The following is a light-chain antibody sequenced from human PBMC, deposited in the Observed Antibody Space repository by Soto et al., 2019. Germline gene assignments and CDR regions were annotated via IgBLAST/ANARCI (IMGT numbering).Light chain of an antibody. J-gene: IGKJ4*01. CDR2: DVF. Sequence: EIVLTQSPATLSLSPGERATLSCRASPSIVSYLAWYQQKPGQPPRLLIYDVFTRASGIPARFSGSGSGTDFPLTISSLEPEDFAVYYCQQRSNWPLTFGGRTKVEI. V-gene: IGKV3-11*01. CDR1: PSIVSY. CDR3: QQRSNWPLT.